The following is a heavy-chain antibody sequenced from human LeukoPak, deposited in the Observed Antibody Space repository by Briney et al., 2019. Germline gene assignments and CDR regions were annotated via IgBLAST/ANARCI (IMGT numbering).Heavy chain of an antibody. CDR1: GSTFSSYG. CDR3: ARGGFDWLLFNYYYYMDV. D-gene: IGHD3-9*01. J-gene: IGHJ6*03. CDR2: ISYDGSNK. V-gene: IGHV3-30*03. Sequence: GGSLRLSCAASGSTFSSYGMHWVRQAPGKGLEWVAVISYDGSNKYYADSVKGRFTISRDNAKNSLYLQMNSLRAEDTAVYYCARGGFDWLLFNYYYYMDVWGKGTTVTISS.